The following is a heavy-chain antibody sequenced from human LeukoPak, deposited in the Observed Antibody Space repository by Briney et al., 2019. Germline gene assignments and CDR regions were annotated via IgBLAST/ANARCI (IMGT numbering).Heavy chain of an antibody. J-gene: IGHJ4*02. CDR3: ASPRADYGXXNFDY. D-gene: IGHD4-17*01. CDR1: GGSISSSSYY. CDR2: IYYSGST. Sequence: PXETLSLXCTVSGGSISSSSYYWGWIRQPPGKGLEWIGSIYYSGSTYYNPSLESRVTISVDTAKNQFSRKLRSVTAADTAVYYCASPRADYGXXNFDYWGQGTLVTVSS. V-gene: IGHV4-39*01.